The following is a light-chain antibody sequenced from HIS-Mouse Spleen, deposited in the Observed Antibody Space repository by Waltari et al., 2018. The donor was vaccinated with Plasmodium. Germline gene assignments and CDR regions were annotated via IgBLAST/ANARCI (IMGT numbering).Light chain of an antibody. CDR3: QSYDSSLSGWV. V-gene: IGLV1-40*01. CDR2: GNS. Sequence: QSVLTQPPSVSGAPGPRVTISCTASSSTIGAGYYVHWYQQLPGTAPKLLSYGNSNRPSGVPDRFSGSKSGTSASLAITGLQAEDEADYYCQSYDSSLSGWVFGGGTKLTVL. CDR1: SSTIGAGYY. J-gene: IGLJ3*02.